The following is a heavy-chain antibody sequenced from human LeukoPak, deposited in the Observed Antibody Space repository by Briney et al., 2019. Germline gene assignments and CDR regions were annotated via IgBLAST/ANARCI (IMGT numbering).Heavy chain of an antibody. V-gene: IGHV3-30*14. Sequence: PGGSLRLSCAASGFTFSNYAMHWVRQAPGKGLEWVAVVSYDGSNKYYADSVKGRFTISRDNSKNTLYLQMNSLRAEDTAVYYCAITRANYYGSGSLDYWGQGTLVTVSS. CDR1: GFTFSNYA. J-gene: IGHJ4*02. CDR3: AITRANYYGSGSLDY. D-gene: IGHD3-10*01. CDR2: VSYDGSNK.